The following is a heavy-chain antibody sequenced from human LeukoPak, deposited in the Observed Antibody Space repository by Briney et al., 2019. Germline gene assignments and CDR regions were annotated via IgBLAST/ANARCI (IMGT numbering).Heavy chain of an antibody. J-gene: IGHJ4*02. CDR2: ITSNGAWT. D-gene: IGHD2-15*01. CDR1: GFTLSRYS. V-gene: IGHV3-64*04. Sequence: GGSLRLSCSASGFTLSRYSIHWVRQAPGKGLEFVSSITSNGAWTYCADSGKGRFTVSRDNSKDTVYLQMSSLRAEDTAVYYCASDLLYWGQGTLVTVSS. CDR3: ASDLLY.